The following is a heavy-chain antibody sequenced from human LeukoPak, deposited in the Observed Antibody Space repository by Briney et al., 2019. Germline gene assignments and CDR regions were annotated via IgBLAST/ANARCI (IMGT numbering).Heavy chain of an antibody. J-gene: IGHJ2*01. D-gene: IGHD3-10*01. V-gene: IGHV1-46*01. CDR1: GYTFTSYY. Sequence: ASVKVSCKASGYTFTSYYMHWVRQAPGQGLEWMGIINPSGGSTSYAQKFQERVTITRDMSTSTAYMELSSLRSEDTAVYYCAAPYYYGSGSPMNTRSWYFDLWGRGTLVTVSS. CDR3: AAPYYYGSGSPMNTRSWYFDL. CDR2: INPSGGST.